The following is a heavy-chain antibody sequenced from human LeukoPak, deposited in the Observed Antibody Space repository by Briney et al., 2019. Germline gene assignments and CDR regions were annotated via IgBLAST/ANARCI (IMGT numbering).Heavy chain of an antibody. Sequence: GGSLRLSCAASGFTFSSYSMNWVRQAPGKGLEWVSSISSSSSYIYYADSVKGRFTISRDNAKNSLYLQMNSLRAEDTAVYYCARDSHPWSFRGHAFDIWGQGTMVTVSS. D-gene: IGHD3-10*01. CDR2: ISSSSSYI. J-gene: IGHJ3*02. CDR3: ARDSHPWSFRGHAFDI. CDR1: GFTFSSYS. V-gene: IGHV3-21*01.